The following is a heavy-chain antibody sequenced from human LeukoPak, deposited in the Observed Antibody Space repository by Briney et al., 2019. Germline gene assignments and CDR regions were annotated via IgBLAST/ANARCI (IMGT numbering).Heavy chain of an antibody. CDR2: IKPNSGGT. CDR1: GYTFTGYY. J-gene: IGHJ4*02. CDR3: ARDGYEGYYYDSSGYHTTFDY. D-gene: IGHD3-22*01. Sequence: ASVKVSCKASGYTFTGYYMHWVRQAPGQGVEWMGWIKPNSGGTNYAQKFQGRVTMTRDTSISTAYMELSRLRSDDTAVYYCARDGYEGYYYDSSGYHTTFDYWGQGTLVTVSS. V-gene: IGHV1-2*02.